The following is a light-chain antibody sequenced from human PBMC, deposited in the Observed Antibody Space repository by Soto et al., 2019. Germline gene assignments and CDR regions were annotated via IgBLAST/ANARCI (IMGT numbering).Light chain of an antibody. CDR1: SSNIGNNA. CDR3: AAWDVSINGLV. Sequence: QSVLPQPPSVSEAPRQRVTISCSGSSSNIGNNAVNWYQQLPGKAPKLLIYYDDLLPSGVSDRFSGSKSGTSAFLAISGLQSEDEADYYCAAWDVSINGLVFGTGNKVTVL. J-gene: IGLJ1*01. V-gene: IGLV1-36*01. CDR2: YDD.